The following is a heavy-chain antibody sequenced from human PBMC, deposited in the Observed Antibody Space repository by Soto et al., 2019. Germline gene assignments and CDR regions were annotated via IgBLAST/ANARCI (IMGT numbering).Heavy chain of an antibody. J-gene: IGHJ4*02. CDR2: ISGSGASV. CDR1: VLKYSSSR. CDR3: AKDGLGSCTGGTCYGSDY. V-gene: IGHV3-23*01. D-gene: IGHD2-15*01. Sequence: GGSLTRSCEPCVLKYSSSRMTWYHQNQGKGLEWVSTISGSGASVYDADSVKGRFTISRDNSKNTVYLQMNSLRAEDTAVYYCAKDGLGSCTGGTCYGSDYWGQGTLVTVSS.